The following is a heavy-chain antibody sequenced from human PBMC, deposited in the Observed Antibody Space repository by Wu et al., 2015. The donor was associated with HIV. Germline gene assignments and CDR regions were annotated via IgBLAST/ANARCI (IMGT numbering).Heavy chain of an antibody. V-gene: IGHV1-46*01. D-gene: IGHD2-15*01. CDR1: GYTFTSYY. J-gene: IGHJ5*02. CDR2: INPSGGSP. Sequence: QVQLVQSGAEVKKPGASVKVSCKASGYTFTSYYMHWVRQAPGQGLEWMGIINPSGGSPSYAQKFQGRVTMTRDTSTSTVYMELSSLRSEDTAVYYCARDGDYCSEVNCNFRWFDPWGEGSLVIVSS. CDR3: ARDGDYCSEVNCNFRWFDP.